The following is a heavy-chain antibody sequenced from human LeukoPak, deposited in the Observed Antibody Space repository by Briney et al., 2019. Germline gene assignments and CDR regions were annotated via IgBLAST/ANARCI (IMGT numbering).Heavy chain of an antibody. CDR3: ARVISSSWYHHDQ. V-gene: IGHV1-18*01. CDR1: GYTFTTDG. CDR2: ISTYNANT. J-gene: IGHJ4*02. D-gene: IGHD6-13*01. Sequence: ASVKVSCKTSGYTFTTDGISWVRQAPGQGLEWMAWISTYNANTKYAQKFQGRVAVTTDTSTSTAYMELRNLRFDDTAFYYCARVISSSWYHHDQWGQGTLVTVSS.